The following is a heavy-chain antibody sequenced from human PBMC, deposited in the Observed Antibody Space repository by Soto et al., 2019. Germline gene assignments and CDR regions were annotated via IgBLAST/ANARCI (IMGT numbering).Heavy chain of an antibody. CDR2: IYHSGST. CDR1: GGSISSSNW. Sequence: SETLSLTCAVSGGSISSSNWWSWVRQPPGKGLEWIGEIYHSGSTNYNPSLKGRVTISVDKSKNQFSLKLSSVTAADTAVYYCARLVTPLRWFDPWGQGTLVTVSS. J-gene: IGHJ5*02. V-gene: IGHV4-4*02. CDR3: ARLVTPLRWFDP. D-gene: IGHD6-13*01.